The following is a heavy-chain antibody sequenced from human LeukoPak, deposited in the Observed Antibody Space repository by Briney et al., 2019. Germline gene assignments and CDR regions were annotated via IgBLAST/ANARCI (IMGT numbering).Heavy chain of an antibody. V-gene: IGHV4-4*07. D-gene: IGHD6-6*01. Sequence: SETLSLTCTVSGGSISSYYWSWIRQPAGKGLEWIGRIYTSGSSNYNPSLKSRVTMSVDTSKNQFSLKLSSVTAADTAVYYCARDRGGARPKPSYYYYMDVWGKGTTVSVSS. CDR1: GGSISSYY. J-gene: IGHJ6*03. CDR2: IYTSGSS. CDR3: ARDRGGARPKPSYYYYMDV.